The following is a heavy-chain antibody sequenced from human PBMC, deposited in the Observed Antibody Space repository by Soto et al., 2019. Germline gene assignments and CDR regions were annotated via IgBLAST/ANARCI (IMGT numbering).Heavy chain of an antibody. J-gene: IGHJ4*02. CDR1: GGTFSSYA. CDR3: ASPRLAVPGTMAGYFDY. V-gene: IGHV1-69*01. Sequence: QVQLVQAGAEVKKPGSSVKVSCKASGGTFSSYAISWVRQTPGQGLEWMGGIIPIFGTANYAQKFQGRVTITADESSSTAYMELSSLRSEDTAVYYCASPRLAVPGTMAGYFDYWGQGTLVTVSS. CDR2: IIPIFGTA. D-gene: IGHD6-19*01.